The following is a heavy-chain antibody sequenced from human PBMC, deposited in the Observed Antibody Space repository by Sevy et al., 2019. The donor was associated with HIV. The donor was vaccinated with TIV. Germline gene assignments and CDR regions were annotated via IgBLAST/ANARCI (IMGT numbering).Heavy chain of an antibody. J-gene: IGHJ5*01. V-gene: IGHV3-48*03. CDR3: ARGAGIVVVPAAIWFDS. CDR1: GFTLRSYE. Sequence: GGSLRLSCAVSGFTLRSYEMNWVRQAPGKGLEWLSFISTSGTTIYYADSVKGRFTTSKDNAKNSLYLQMDSLRAEDTALYYCARGAGIVVVPAAIWFDSWGQGTLVTVSS. D-gene: IGHD2-2*01. CDR2: ISTSGTTI.